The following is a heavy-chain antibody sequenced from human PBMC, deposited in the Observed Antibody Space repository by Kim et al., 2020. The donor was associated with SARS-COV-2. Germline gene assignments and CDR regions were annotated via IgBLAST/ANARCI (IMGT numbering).Heavy chain of an antibody. Sequence: SETLSLTCTVSGGSISSGGYYWSWIRQHPGKGLEWIGYIYYSGSTYYNPSLKSRVTISVDTSKNQFSLKLSSVTAADTAVYFCSRVFTYYDTSGYTFSYYFDYWGQGTLVTVSS. D-gene: IGHD3-22*01. J-gene: IGHJ4*02. CDR2: IYYSGST. V-gene: IGHV4-31*03. CDR3: SRVFTYYDTSGYTFSYYFDY. CDR1: GGSISSGGYY.